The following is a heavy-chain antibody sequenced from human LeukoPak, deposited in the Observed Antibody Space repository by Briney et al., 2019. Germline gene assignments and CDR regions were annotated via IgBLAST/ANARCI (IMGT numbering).Heavy chain of an antibody. D-gene: IGHD4-11*01. J-gene: IGHJ4*02. V-gene: IGHV3-66*01. CDR3: ARVGYSNSPGGYFDY. CDR2: IYSGSST. Sequence: GGSLRLSCAASGFTDSSNYMSWVRQAPGKGLECVSVIYSGSSTYYADSVKGRFTISRDNSKNTLYLQMNSLRAEDTAVYYCARVGYSNSPGGYFDYWGQGTLVTVSS. CDR1: GFTDSSNY.